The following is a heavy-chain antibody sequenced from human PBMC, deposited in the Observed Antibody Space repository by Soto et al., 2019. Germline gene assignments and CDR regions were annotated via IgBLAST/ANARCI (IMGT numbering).Heavy chain of an antibody. CDR1: GFTFSSYG. CDR3: ANLYGSPGC. V-gene: IGHV3-33*06. CDR2: IWYDGSNK. Sequence: QVQLVESGGGVVQPGRSLRLSCAASGFTFSSYGMHWVRQAPGKGLEWVAVIWYDGSNKYYADSVKGRFTISRDNSKNTLYLQMNSLRAEDTAVYYCANLYGSPGCWGQGTLVTVSS. D-gene: IGHD1-26*01. J-gene: IGHJ4*02.